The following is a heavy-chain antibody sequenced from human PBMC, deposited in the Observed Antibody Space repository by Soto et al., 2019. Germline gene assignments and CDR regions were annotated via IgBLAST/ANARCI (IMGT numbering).Heavy chain of an antibody. J-gene: IGHJ3*02. V-gene: IGHV4-34*12. D-gene: IGHD3-16*01. Sequence: KASETLSLTCAIYGASLGGFHWTWLRQAPGKGLEWIGELIHGGSTNYNPSLKGRVSFSLDTSKNQFSLHLMSVTAADTAVYYCARSPLGYDYVRQTWREVGDSFDIWGRGTLVTVS. CDR2: LIHGGST. CDR1: GASLGGFH. CDR3: ARSPLGYDYVRQTWREVGDSFDI.